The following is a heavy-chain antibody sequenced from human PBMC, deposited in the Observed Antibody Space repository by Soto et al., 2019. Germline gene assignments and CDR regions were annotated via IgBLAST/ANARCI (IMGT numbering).Heavy chain of an antibody. D-gene: IGHD6-19*01. CDR3: ARDRGVAPPVAGNTHYYYYMDV. CDR1: GYSFTNYG. Sequence: QDQLVQSGAEVKKPGASVTVSCKASGYSFTNYGITWVRQAPGQGLEWMGWISGFNGNTHYAQKLQGRVTMTTDASTSTAYRERGSLRSDDTAVYYCARDRGVAPPVAGNTHYYYYMDVW. J-gene: IGHJ6*03. V-gene: IGHV1-18*01. CDR2: ISGFNGNT.